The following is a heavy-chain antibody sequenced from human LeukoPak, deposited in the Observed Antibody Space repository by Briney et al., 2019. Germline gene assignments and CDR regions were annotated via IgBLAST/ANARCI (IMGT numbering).Heavy chain of an antibody. CDR1: GFTFSSYG. Sequence: PGGSLRLSCAASGFTFSSYGMHWVRQAPGKGLEWVAFIRYDGSNKYYADSVKGRFTISRDNSKNTLYLQMNSLRAEDAAVYYCAKVRTPSYQEGDFDYWGQGTLVTVSS. V-gene: IGHV3-30*02. CDR3: AKVRTPSYQEGDFDY. CDR2: IRYDGSNK. J-gene: IGHJ4*02. D-gene: IGHD3-16*02.